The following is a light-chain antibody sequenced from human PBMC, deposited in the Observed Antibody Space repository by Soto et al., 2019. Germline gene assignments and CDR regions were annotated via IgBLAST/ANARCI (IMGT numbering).Light chain of an antibody. CDR2: GAS. CDR3: QHYGSSRT. V-gene: IGKV3-20*01. CDR1: QSVTSN. Sequence: EIVLXQXPXTLSLSPGERATLSCRASQSVTSNLAWYLQKPGQAPRLLIYGASNRATGIPDRFSGSGSGIDFTLTVSRLEPEDFAVYYCQHYGSSRTFGQGTKVEIK. J-gene: IGKJ1*01.